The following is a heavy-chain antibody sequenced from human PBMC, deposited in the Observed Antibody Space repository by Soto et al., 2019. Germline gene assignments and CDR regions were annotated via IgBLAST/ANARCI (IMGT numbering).Heavy chain of an antibody. CDR2: TYYRSKWYN. CDR3: ARTGAAAGRFYYYGMDV. CDR1: GDSVSSNSAA. Sequence: PSQTLSLTCAISGDSVSSNSAAWNWIRQSPSRGLEWLGRTYYRSKWYNDYAVSVKSRITINPDTSKNQFSLQLNSVTPEDTAVYYCARTGAAAGRFYYYGMDVWGQGTTVTVFS. J-gene: IGHJ6*02. V-gene: IGHV6-1*01. D-gene: IGHD6-13*01.